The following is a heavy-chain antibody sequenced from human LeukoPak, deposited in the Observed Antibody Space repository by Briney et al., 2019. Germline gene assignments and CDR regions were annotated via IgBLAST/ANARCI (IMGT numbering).Heavy chain of an antibody. CDR1: GGSISSGGYY. J-gene: IGHJ4*02. CDR3: ARDVSRPLRIDY. V-gene: IGHV4-30-2*01. D-gene: IGHD2-2*01. Sequence: PSETLSLTCAVSGGSISSGGYYWSWIRQPPGKGLEWIGYIYHSGSTYYNPSLKSRVTISVDRSKNQFSLKLSSVTAADTAVYYCARDVSRPLRIDYWGQGTLVTVSS. CDR2: IYHSGST.